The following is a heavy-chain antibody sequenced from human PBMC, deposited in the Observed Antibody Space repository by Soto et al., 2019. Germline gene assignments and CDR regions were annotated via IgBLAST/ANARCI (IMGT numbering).Heavy chain of an antibody. CDR2: IKQDGNEK. D-gene: IGHD2-15*01. J-gene: IGHJ4*02. Sequence: EVQLVESGGGLVQPGGSLRLSCAASGFTFSSYWMSWVRQAPGKGLEWVANIKQDGNEKFDVDSVKGRFTISRDNAKNSLFLQMNSLTAEDTAVYYCARVKILAGEYWGQGTLVAVSS. CDR3: ARVKILAGEY. V-gene: IGHV3-7*05. CDR1: GFTFSSYW.